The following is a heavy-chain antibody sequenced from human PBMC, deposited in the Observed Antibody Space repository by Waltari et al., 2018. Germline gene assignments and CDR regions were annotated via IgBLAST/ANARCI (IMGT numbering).Heavy chain of an antibody. CDR3: ARGVVGYFDY. D-gene: IGHD2-2*01. V-gene: IGHV4-34*01. Sequence: QVQLQQWGAGLLKPSETLSLTCAVYGGSFSGYYWSWIRQPPGKGLEWIGEINHSGRTNYNPSLKSRVTISVDTSKNQFSLKLSSVTAADTAVYYCARGVVGYFDYWGQGTLVTVSS. CDR2: INHSGRT. J-gene: IGHJ4*02. CDR1: GGSFSGYY.